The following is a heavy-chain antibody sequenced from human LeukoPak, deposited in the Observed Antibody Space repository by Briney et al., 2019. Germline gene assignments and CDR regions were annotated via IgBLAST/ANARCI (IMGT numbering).Heavy chain of an antibody. D-gene: IGHD3-3*01. CDR3: ARDKSATYYDFWSGYYIDY. V-gene: IGHV1-18*01. J-gene: IGHJ4*02. CDR1: VYTFTSYG. CDR2: ISAYNGNT. Sequence: ASVNVSCKASVYTFTSYGIGWVRQAPGQGLEWMGWISAYNGNTNYAQKLQGRVTMTTDTSTSTAYMELGSLRSDDTAVYYCARDKSATYYDFWSGYYIDYWGQGTLVTVSS.